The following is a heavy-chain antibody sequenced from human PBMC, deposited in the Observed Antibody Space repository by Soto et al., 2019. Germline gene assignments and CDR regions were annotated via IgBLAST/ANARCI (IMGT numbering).Heavy chain of an antibody. V-gene: IGHV4-31*03. CDR1: GGSISSGGYY. J-gene: IGHJ6*02. Sequence: QVQLQESGPGLVKPSQTLSLTCTVSGGSISSGGYYWSWIRQHPGKGLEWIGYIYYSGSTYYNPSLKSRVTISVDTSKNQFSLKLSSVTAADTAVYYCAREGDIGYYYYGMDVWGQGTTVTVSS. CDR3: AREGDIGYYYYGMDV. CDR2: IYYSGST. D-gene: IGHD2-21*02.